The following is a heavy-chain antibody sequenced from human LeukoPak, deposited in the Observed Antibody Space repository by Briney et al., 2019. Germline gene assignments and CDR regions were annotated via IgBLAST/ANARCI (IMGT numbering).Heavy chain of an antibody. CDR3: ARDGDFWSGYYLLNWFDP. CDR1: GFTFSSYA. Sequence: PGGSLRLSCAASGFTFSSYAMSWVRQAPGKGLEWVANIKQDGTETHYVDSVKGRFTISRDNAKNSLYLQMNSLRAEDTAVYYCARDGDFWSGYYLLNWFDPWGQGTLVTVSS. CDR2: IKQDGTET. J-gene: IGHJ5*02. D-gene: IGHD3-3*01. V-gene: IGHV3-7*01.